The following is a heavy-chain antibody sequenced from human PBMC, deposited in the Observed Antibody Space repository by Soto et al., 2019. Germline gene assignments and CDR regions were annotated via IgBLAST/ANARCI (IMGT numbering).Heavy chain of an antibody. CDR1: GYSFTSYG. CDR3: ARDFLPETYYNASGRYGTYGMDV. CDR2: ISCYNGNT. D-gene: IGHD3-10*01. J-gene: IGHJ6*02. Sequence: GASVKVSXKPSGYSFTSYGISWVRQAPGQGLEWMGWISCYNGNTNHAQKVQGRVTMTTDTSTSTAYMELRSLRSDDTAVYYCARDFLPETYYNASGRYGTYGMDVWGQGTTVTVSS. V-gene: IGHV1-18*01.